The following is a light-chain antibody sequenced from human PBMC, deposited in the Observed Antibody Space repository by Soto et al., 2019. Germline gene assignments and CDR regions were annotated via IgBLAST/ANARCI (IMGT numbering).Light chain of an antibody. CDR2: EVS. Sequence: QSALTQPPSASGSPGQSVTISCIGTSSDVGGYNYVSWYQQHPGKAPKLMIYEVSKRPSGVPDRFSGSKSGNTASLTVSGLKTEDEAGHCSSSYAASNKLSVFGRGVNLTVL. J-gene: IGLJ2*01. V-gene: IGLV2-8*01. CDR3: SSYAASNKLSV. CDR1: SSDVGGYNY.